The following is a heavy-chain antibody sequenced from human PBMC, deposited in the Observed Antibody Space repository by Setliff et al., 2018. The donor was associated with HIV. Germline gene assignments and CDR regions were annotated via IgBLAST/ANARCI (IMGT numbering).Heavy chain of an antibody. D-gene: IGHD3-22*01. Sequence: ASVKVSCKASGYPFSSYGLSWVRRAPGQGLERMGWISNYNGNTNYAQKLQGRVTMTTGTSTSTAYMELRSLRSDDTAVYYCARENYYESSGRGWVYYFDYWGQGTLVTVSS. CDR2: ISNYNGNT. CDR1: GYPFSSYG. V-gene: IGHV1-18*01. CDR3: ARENYYESSGRGWVYYFDY. J-gene: IGHJ4*02.